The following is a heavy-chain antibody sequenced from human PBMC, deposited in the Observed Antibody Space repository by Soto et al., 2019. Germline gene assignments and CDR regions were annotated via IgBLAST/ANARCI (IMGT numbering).Heavy chain of an antibody. CDR2: FDPEDGET. CDR1: GYTLTELS. CDR3: ATGHKDSGGSPYYFDY. D-gene: IGHD2-15*01. J-gene: IGHJ4*02. Sequence: ASVKVSCKVSGYTLTELSMHWVRQAPGKGLEWMGGFDPEDGETIYAQKFQGRVTMTEDTSTDTAYMELSSLRSEDTAVYYCATGHKDSGGSPYYFDYWGQGTLVTVSS. V-gene: IGHV1-24*01.